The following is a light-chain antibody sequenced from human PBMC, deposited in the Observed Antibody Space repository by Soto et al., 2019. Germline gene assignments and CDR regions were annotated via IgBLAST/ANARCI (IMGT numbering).Light chain of an antibody. CDR1: SSSSHIGHHS. V-gene: IGLV1-51*01. J-gene: IGLJ1*01. CDR3: GTWDTGLRAYV. Sequence: QSVVTQPPSVSAAPGQKVTISCSGSSSSSHIGHHSVSWYQHLPGTAPKLLIYDNDQRPSGIPARFCGSKSATSATLDITGLQTGDEAEYYCGTWDTGLRAYVLGTGTKLTVL. CDR2: DND.